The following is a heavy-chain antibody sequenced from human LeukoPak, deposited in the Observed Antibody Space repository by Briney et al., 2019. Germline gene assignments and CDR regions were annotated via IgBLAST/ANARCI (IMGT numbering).Heavy chain of an antibody. V-gene: IGHV3-30*18. CDR1: GFTFSSYG. Sequence: PGGSLRLSCAASGFTFSSYGMPWVRQAPGKGLEWVAVISYDGSNKYYADSVKGRFTISRDNSKNTLYLQMNSLRAEDTAVYYCAKDGSLWFGFRALSTPYGMDVWGQGTTVTVSS. D-gene: IGHD3-10*01. J-gene: IGHJ6*02. CDR2: ISYDGSNK. CDR3: AKDGSLWFGFRALSTPYGMDV.